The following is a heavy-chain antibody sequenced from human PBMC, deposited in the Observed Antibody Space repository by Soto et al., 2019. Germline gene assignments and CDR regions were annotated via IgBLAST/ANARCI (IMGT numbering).Heavy chain of an antibody. CDR3: ARTDAYNSSFFDS. J-gene: IGHJ4*02. Sequence: QVQLQEMGPGLVKPSQTLTITCTVSGDSVNSAYWSWIRQLPGKGLEWMGNIYHTGRTFYNPSLKSRVAISMDTSKPLFSLKMRSVTAADTAVYYCARTDAYNSSFFDSWGLGTVVTVSS. V-gene: IGHV4-31*03. CDR1: GDSVNSAY. D-gene: IGHD6-6*01. CDR2: IYHTGRT.